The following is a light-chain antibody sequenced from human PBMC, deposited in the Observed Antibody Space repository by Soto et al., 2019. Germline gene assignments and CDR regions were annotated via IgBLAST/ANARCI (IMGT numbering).Light chain of an antibody. J-gene: IGKJ5*01. CDR2: GAS. Sequence: EIVMTQSPATLSVSPGERTTLSCRASQSVSTILAWYQQKPGQAPRLLIYGASSRATGIPDRFSGSGSGTDFTLTISRLEPEDFAVYYCQQYGSSPRTFGQGTRLEIK. CDR1: QSVSTI. V-gene: IGKV3-20*01. CDR3: QQYGSSPRT.